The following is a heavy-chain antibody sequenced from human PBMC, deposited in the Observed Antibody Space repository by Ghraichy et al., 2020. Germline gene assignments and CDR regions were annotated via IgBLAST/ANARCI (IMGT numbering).Heavy chain of an antibody. CDR2: IYSGDKT. J-gene: IGHJ5*02. V-gene: IGHV3-53*01. CDR1: GFTVSSNY. Sequence: ETLSLTCAASGFTVSSNYLTWVRQAPGKGLEWVSVIYSGDKTYYSDSVKGRFTISRDNSNNTLYLQMNSLRAEDTAVYYCARATRGWFDPWGQGTLVTVSS. CDR3: ARATRGWFDP. D-gene: IGHD2-2*01.